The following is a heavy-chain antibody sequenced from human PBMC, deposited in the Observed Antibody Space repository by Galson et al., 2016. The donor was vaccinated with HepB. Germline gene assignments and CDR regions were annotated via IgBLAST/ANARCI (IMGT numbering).Heavy chain of an antibody. CDR2: INDSGST. J-gene: IGHJ4*02. Sequence: ETLSLTCAVYGGSFSGHYWSWIRQSPGKGLQWIGEINDSGSTSDNPSLEGRVTISLEKSKKQFSLKLTSVTAADTAVYYCTRGSGYEFDYWGQGILVTVSS. CDR3: TRGSGYEFDY. CDR1: GGSFSGHY. V-gene: IGHV4-34*01. D-gene: IGHD5-12*01.